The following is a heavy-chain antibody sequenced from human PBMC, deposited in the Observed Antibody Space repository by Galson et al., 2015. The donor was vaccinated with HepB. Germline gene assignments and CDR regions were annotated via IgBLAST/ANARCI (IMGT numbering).Heavy chain of an antibody. V-gene: IGHV3-30-3*01. J-gene: IGHJ4*02. CDR1: GFTFNDYA. CDR2: ISYDGSEE. D-gene: IGHD3-16*01. CDR3: ASAGGLTY. Sequence: SLRLSCAASGFTFNDYAMHWVRQAPGKGLEWVAVISYDGSEEYYADSVTGRFTISRDNSKNTLYLQMNSLRTEDTAVYYCASAGGLTYWGQGTLVTVSS.